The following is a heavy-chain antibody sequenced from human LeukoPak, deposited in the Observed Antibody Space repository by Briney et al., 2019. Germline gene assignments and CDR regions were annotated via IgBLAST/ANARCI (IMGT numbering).Heavy chain of an antibody. CDR2: IYTSGSI. CDR1: GGSFSSYY. Sequence: SETLSLTCAVYGGSFSSYYWSWIRQPAGKGLEWIGRIYTSGSINYNPSLKSRVTMSVDTSKNQFSLKLSSVTAADTAVYYCARNPYSSGWFDWYFDLWGRGTLVTVSS. D-gene: IGHD6-19*01. CDR3: ARNPYSSGWFDWYFDL. J-gene: IGHJ2*01. V-gene: IGHV4-59*10.